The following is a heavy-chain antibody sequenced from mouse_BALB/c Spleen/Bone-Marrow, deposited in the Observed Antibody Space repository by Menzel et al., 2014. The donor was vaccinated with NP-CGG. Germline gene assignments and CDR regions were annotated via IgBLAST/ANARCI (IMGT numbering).Heavy chain of an antibody. CDR2: INPYTGYT. CDR3: AREFGNYFDY. CDR1: CYTFTSYT. Sequence: QVQLQQSTAELARPGASVKMSCKASCYTFTSYTMHWVKQRPGQGLEWIGFINPYTGYTDYNQKFKDKTALTADKSSSTAYMQLNSLTSEDSAVYHCAREFGNYFDYWGQGTTLTVSS. V-gene: IGHV1-4*02. J-gene: IGHJ2*01. D-gene: IGHD2-10*02.